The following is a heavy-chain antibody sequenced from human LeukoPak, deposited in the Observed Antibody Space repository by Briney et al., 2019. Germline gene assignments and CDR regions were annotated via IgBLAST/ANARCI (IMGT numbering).Heavy chain of an antibody. CDR3: ASDIVVVPAAMGSYYYYGMDV. CDR2: INHSGST. J-gene: IGHJ6*02. CDR1: GGSFSGYY. D-gene: IGHD2-2*01. Sequence: PSETLSLTCAVYGGSFSGYYWSWIRQPPRKGLEWIGEINHSGSTNYNPSLKSRVTISVDTSKNQFSLKLSSVTAADTAVYYCASDIVVVPAAMGSYYYYGMDVWGQGTTVTASS. V-gene: IGHV4-34*01.